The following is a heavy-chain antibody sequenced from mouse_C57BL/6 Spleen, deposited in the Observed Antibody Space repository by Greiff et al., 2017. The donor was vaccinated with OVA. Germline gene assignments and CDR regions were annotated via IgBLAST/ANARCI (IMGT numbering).Heavy chain of an antibody. J-gene: IGHJ2*01. CDR3: TIDSSGYVFFDY. V-gene: IGHV1-5*01. CDR1: GYTFTSYW. CDR2: IYPGNSDT. Sequence: VQLQQSGTVLARPGASVKMSCKTSGYTFTSYWMHWVKQRPGQGLEWIGAIYPGNSDTSYNQKFKGKAKLTAVTSASTAYMELSSLTNEDSAVYYCTIDSSGYVFFDYWGQGTTLTVSS. D-gene: IGHD3-2*02.